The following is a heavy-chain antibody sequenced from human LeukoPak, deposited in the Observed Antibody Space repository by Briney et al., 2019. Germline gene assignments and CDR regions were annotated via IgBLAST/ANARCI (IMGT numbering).Heavy chain of an antibody. CDR1: GNYW. CDR2: INSDGSWT. J-gene: IGHJ4*02. Sequence: GGSLRLSCAASGNYWMHWVRQAPGKGLVWVSHINSDGSWTSYADSVKGRFTISKDNAKNTVYLQMNSLRAEDTAVYYCARDQYYYDSSGPLDYWGQGTLVTVSS. CDR3: ARDQYYYDSSGPLDY. D-gene: IGHD3-22*01. V-gene: IGHV3-74*01.